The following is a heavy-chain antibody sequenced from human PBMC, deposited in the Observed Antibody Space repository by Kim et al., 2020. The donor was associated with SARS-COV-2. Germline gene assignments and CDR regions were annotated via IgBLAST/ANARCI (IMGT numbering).Heavy chain of an antibody. CDR1: GDSTSSYY. Sequence: SETLSLTCSASGDSTSSYYWSWIRQPPGKGLEWIGYIYYSGSTNYNPSLKSRVTMSIDTSKNQLSLKLSSVTAADTAVYYCASHSGYDLIFDYWGQGTLVTVSS. D-gene: IGHD5-12*01. V-gene: IGHV4-59*08. J-gene: IGHJ4*02. CDR3: ASHSGYDLIFDY. CDR2: IYYSGST.